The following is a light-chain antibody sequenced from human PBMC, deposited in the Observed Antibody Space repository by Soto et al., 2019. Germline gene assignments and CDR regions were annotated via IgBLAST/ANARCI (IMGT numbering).Light chain of an antibody. CDR2: EVN. V-gene: IGLV2-18*02. J-gene: IGLJ1*01. CDR1: SSDIGSYNR. CDR3: NSFTTSSTYV. Sequence: QSVLTQPASVSGSPGQSITNSCTGTSSDIGSYNRVSWYQQPPGTAPKLIIYEVNNRPSGVPDRFSGSKSGNTASLTISGLQAEDEADYYCNSFTTSSTYVFGNGTKVTVL.